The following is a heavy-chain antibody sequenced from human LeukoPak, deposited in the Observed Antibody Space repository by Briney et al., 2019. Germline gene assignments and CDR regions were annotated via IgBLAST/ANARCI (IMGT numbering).Heavy chain of an antibody. Sequence: GASVKVSCKASGYTFTSYGISWVRPAPGQGLEWMGWISAYNGNTNYAQKLQGRVTMTTDTSTSTAYMELRSLRSDDTAVYYCARQVVPAAIPRYYFDYWGQGTLVTVSS. J-gene: IGHJ4*02. CDR3: ARQVVPAAIPRYYFDY. V-gene: IGHV1-18*01. D-gene: IGHD2-2*02. CDR2: ISAYNGNT. CDR1: GYTFTSYG.